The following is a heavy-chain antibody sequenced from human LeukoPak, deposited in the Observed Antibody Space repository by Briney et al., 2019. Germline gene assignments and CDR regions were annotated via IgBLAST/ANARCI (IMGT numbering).Heavy chain of an antibody. Sequence: GRSLRLSCAASGFTFDDYAMHWVRQAPGKGLEWVSGISWNSGSIGYADSVKGRFTISRDNAKNSLYLQMNSLRAEDTALHYCGISVVAKVHYWGQGILVSVSS. CDR1: GFTFDDYA. D-gene: IGHD2-15*01. CDR3: GISVVAKVHY. CDR2: ISWNSGSI. J-gene: IGHJ4*02. V-gene: IGHV3-9*01.